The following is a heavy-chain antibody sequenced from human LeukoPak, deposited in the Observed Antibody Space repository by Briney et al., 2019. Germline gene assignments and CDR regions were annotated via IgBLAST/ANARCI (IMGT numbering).Heavy chain of an antibody. CDR2: INHNSGGT. D-gene: IGHD3-3*01. J-gene: IGHJ4*02. CDR3: ARGPFLEWLLYFDY. V-gene: IGHV1-2*02. Sequence: ASVKVSCKASGYTFTVYYMHWVRQAPGQGLEWVGWINHNSGGTNYAQKFQGRVTMPRDTSISTDYMELSRLRSDDTAVYYCARGPFLEWLLYFDYWGQGTLVTVSS. CDR1: GYTFTVYY.